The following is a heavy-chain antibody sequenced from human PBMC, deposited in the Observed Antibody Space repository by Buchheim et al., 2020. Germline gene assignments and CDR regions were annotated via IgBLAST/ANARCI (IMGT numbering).Heavy chain of an antibody. CDR2: IYYRGST. J-gene: IGHJ6*02. D-gene: IGHD2-15*01. Sequence: QVQLQESGPGLVKPSETLSLTCTVSGGSISSYYWSWIRQPPGKGLEWIGYIYYRGSTNYNPSLKSRVTISVDTSKNHFSLQLSSVTAADTAVYYCARVVSGGYCSGGSCHSYYYGMDVWGQGTT. CDR1: GGSISSYY. V-gene: IGHV4-59*01. CDR3: ARVVSGGYCSGGSCHSYYYGMDV.